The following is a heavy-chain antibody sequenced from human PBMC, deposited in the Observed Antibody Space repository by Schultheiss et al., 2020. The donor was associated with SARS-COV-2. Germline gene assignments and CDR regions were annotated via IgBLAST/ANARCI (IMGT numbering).Heavy chain of an antibody. CDR1: GYTFTSYG. CDR2: INPNSGGT. CDR3: ASSPQGVSTFDY. D-gene: IGHD3-16*01. V-gene: IGHV1-2*04. Sequence: ASVKVSCKASGYTFTSYGISWVRQAPGQGLEWMGWINPNSGGTNYAQKFQGWVTMTRDTSISTAYMELSSLRSEDTAVYYCASSPQGVSTFDYWGQGTLVTVSS. J-gene: IGHJ4*02.